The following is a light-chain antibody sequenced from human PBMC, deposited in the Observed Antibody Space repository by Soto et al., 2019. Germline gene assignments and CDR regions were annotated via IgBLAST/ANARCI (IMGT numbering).Light chain of an antibody. J-gene: IGKJ2*02. CDR3: QQYENLPCT. CDR1: QVITNY. CDR2: DIS. V-gene: IGKV1-33*01. Sequence: DIPLTQSASSLSASVGDRVTITCQASQVITNYLNWYQQKPGKAPKLLIYDISTLEIGVPSRFGGSGSGTHFTFTITGLQPEDIATYYCQQYENLPCTLGQGTKLEI.